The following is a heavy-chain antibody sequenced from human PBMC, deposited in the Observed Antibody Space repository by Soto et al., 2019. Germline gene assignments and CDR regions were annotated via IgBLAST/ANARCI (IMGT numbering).Heavy chain of an antibody. J-gene: IGHJ6*02. CDR1: GYTFTTYA. CDR3: ARASGSAIYSNTWTPARDYGMYV. Sequence: QVQVVQSGAEVKKPGASLKVSCKASGYTFTTYAMHWVRQAPGQRLEWMGWINGGNGDTKYSQKFQGRVTITRDTSANTAYMDLSSLRSEDTAVYYCARASGSAIYSNTWTPARDYGMYVWGQGTTVTVSS. D-gene: IGHD6-13*01. V-gene: IGHV1-3*01. CDR2: INGGNGDT.